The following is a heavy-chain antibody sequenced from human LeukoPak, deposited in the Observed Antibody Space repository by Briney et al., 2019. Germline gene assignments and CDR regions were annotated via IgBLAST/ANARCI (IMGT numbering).Heavy chain of an antibody. CDR1: GFTFSSYA. CDR2: ISGSGGST. Sequence: GGSLRLSCAASGFTFSSYAMSWVRQAPGKGLEWVSAISGSGGSTYYADSVKGRFTISRDNSKNTLYLQMNSLRAEDTAVYYCAKESWFGELPPGWFDPWGQGTLVTVSS. J-gene: IGHJ5*02. D-gene: IGHD3-10*01. CDR3: AKESWFGELPPGWFDP. V-gene: IGHV3-23*01.